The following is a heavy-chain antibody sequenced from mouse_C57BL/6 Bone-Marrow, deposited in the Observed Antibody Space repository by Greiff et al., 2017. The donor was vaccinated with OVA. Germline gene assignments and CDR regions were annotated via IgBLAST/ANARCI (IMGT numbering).Heavy chain of an antibody. CDR2: IYPRSGNT. CDR3: ASPRWLLLGY. V-gene: IGHV1-81*01. J-gene: IGHJ2*01. CDR1: GYTFTSYG. D-gene: IGHD2-3*01. Sequence: VQLQQSGAELARPGASVKLSCKASGYTFTSYGISWVKQRTGQGLEWIGEIYPRSGNTYYNEKFKGKATLTADKSSSTAYMELRSLTSEDSAVYFCASPRWLLLGYWGQGTTLTVSS.